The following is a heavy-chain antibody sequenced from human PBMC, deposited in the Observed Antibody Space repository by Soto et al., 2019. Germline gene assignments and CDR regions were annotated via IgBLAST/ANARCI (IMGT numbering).Heavy chain of an antibody. CDR2: ISTGSSTI. V-gene: IGHV3-48*01. CDR1: GFTFSTCS. CDR3: ARVPDR. J-gene: IGHJ5*02. Sequence: PGGSLRLSCAASGFTFSTCSMNWVRQAPGKGLEWVSYISTGSSTIYYADSVKGRFTVSRDNAKNSLYLLMNRLTAEDTAVYYCARVPDRWGQGTLVTVSS. D-gene: IGHD2-2*01.